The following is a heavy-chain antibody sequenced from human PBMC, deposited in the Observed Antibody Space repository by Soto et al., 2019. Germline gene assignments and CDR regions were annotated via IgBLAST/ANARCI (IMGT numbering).Heavy chain of an antibody. CDR2: IKSKTDGGTT. CDR1: GFTFSNAW. CDR3: TTDPYYYDSSATNWFDP. Sequence: GGSLRLSCAASGFTFSNAWMNWVRQAPGKGLEWVGRIKSKTDGGTTDYAAPVKGRFTISRDDSKNTLYLQMNSLKTEDTAVYYCTTDPYYYDSSATNWFDPWGQGTLVTVSS. D-gene: IGHD3-22*01. J-gene: IGHJ5*02. V-gene: IGHV3-15*07.